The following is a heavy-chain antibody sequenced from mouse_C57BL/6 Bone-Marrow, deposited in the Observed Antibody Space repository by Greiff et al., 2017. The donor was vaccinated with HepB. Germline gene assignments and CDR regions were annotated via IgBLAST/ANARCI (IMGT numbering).Heavy chain of an antibody. J-gene: IGHJ2*01. V-gene: IGHV1-53*01. CDR3: ANGGCSLCDFDY. D-gene: IGHD6-1*01. Sequence: QVQLQQSGTELVKPGASVKLSCKASGYTFTSYWMHWVKQRPGQGLEWIGNINPSNGGTNYNEKFKSKATLTVDKSSSTAYMQLSSLTSEDSAVDYCANGGCSLCDFDYWGQGTTLTVSS. CDR1: GYTFTSYW. CDR2: INPSNGGT.